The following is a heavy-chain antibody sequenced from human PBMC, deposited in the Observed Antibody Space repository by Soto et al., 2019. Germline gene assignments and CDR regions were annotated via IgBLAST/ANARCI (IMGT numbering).Heavy chain of an antibody. Sequence: SQTLSLTCAISVDSVSSNSAAWNWIRQSPSRGLEWLGRTYYRSKWYNDYAVSVKSRITINPDTSKNQFSLQLNSVTPEDTAVYYCARDTYYYDSSGPDAFDIWGQGTMV. J-gene: IGHJ3*02. D-gene: IGHD3-22*01. CDR3: ARDTYYYDSSGPDAFDI. V-gene: IGHV6-1*01. CDR2: TYYRSKWYN. CDR1: VDSVSSNSAA.